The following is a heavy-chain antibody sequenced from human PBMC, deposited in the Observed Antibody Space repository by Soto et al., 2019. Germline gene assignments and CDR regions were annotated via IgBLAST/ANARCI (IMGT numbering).Heavy chain of an antibody. V-gene: IGHV1-3*01. CDR3: ARGHLAVVPVASWFYYMDV. CDR1: GYTFTNYA. Sequence: ASVKVSCKASGYTFTNYAVHWVRQAPGQRLEWMGWINAGNGNTRFSQNLQGRVTITRDTSARTVYMELSSLRSEDTAVYYCARGHLAVVPVASWFYYMDVGGKGTTVTVSS. CDR2: INAGNGNT. J-gene: IGHJ6*03. D-gene: IGHD2-2*01.